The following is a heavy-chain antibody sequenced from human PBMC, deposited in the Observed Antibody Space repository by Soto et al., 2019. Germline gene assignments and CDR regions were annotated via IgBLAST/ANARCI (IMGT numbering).Heavy chain of an antibody. CDR2: IYPGDSDT. Sequence: GESLKISCKGSGYSFTSYWIGWVRQMPGKGLEWMGIIYPGDSDTRYSPSFQGQVTISADKSISTAYLQWSSLKASDTAMYYCARSSIAARQNYYCMDVWGQGTTVTVSS. CDR1: GYSFTSYW. V-gene: IGHV5-51*01. J-gene: IGHJ6*02. D-gene: IGHD6-6*01. CDR3: ARSSIAARQNYYCMDV.